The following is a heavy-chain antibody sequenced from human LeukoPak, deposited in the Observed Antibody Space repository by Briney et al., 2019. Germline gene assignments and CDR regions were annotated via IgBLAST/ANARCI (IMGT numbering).Heavy chain of an antibody. V-gene: IGHV4-59*01. CDR3: ARAGGSYEDWFDP. CDR1: GGSISSYY. D-gene: IGHD1-26*01. CDR2: IYYSGST. Sequence: SETLSLTCPVSGGSISSYYWSWIRQPPGKGLEWIGYIYYSGSTNYNPSLKSRVTISVDTSKNQFSLKLSSVTAADTAVYYCARAGGSYEDWFDPWGQGTLVTVSS. J-gene: IGHJ5*02.